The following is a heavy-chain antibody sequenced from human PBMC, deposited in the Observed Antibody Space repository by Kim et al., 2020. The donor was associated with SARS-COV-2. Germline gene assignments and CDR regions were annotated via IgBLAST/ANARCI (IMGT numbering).Heavy chain of an antibody. CDR2: ISGSGSST. J-gene: IGHJ4*02. D-gene: IGHD2-21*01. V-gene: IGHV3-23*01. Sequence: GGSLRLSCAASGFTFSSCAMNWVRQAPGKGLEWVSAISGSGSSTYYADSVRGRFTISRDNSKNTLYLQINSLRAEDTAIFYCAKDWALGPQPDSAYNSWGQGTLVIVSS. CDR3: AKDWALGPQPDSAYNS. CDR1: GFTFSSCA.